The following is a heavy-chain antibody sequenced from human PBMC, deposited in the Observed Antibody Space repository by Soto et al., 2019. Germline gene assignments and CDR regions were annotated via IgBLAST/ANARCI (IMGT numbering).Heavy chain of an antibody. D-gene: IGHD3-22*01. V-gene: IGHV3-15*01. CDR2: IKSKTDGGTT. Sequence: GGSLRLSCAASGFTFSNAWMSWVRQAPGKGLEWVGRIKSKTDGGTTDYAAPVKGRVTISRDDSKNTLYLQMNSLKTEDTAVYYCTTVAHYDSSGYIYWGQGTLVTVSS. CDR3: TTVAHYDSSGYIY. CDR1: GFTFSNAW. J-gene: IGHJ4*02.